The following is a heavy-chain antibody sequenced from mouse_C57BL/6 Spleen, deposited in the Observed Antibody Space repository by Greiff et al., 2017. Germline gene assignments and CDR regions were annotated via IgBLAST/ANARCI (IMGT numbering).Heavy chain of an antibody. V-gene: IGHV1-22*01. D-gene: IGHD1-1*01. Sequence: EVKLQESGPELVKPGASVKMSCKASGYTFTDYNMHWVKQSHGKSLEWIGYINPNNGGTSYNQKFKGKATLTVNKSSSTAYMELRSLTSEESAVYYCAREGGTTVVERVYYAMDYWGQGTSVTVSS. CDR1: GYTFTDYN. J-gene: IGHJ4*01. CDR2: INPNNGGT. CDR3: AREGGTTVVERVYYAMDY.